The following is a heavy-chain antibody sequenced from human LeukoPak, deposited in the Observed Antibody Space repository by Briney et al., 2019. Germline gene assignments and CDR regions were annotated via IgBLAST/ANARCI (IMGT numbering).Heavy chain of an antibody. CDR1: GFTFSSYE. V-gene: IGHV3-48*03. Sequence: GGSLRLSCAASGFTFSSYEMNWVRQAPGKGLDWVSYISSSGSTIYYADSVKGRFTISRDNAKNSLYLQMNSLRAEDTAVYYCARSTVTTFFDYWGQGTLVTVSS. J-gene: IGHJ4*02. D-gene: IGHD4-17*01. CDR3: ARSTVTTFFDY. CDR2: ISSSGSTI.